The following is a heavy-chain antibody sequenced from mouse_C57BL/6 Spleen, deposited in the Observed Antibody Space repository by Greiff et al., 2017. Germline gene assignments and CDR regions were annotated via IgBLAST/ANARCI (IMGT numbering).Heavy chain of an antibody. CDR3: ARAIYYDPWFAY. CDR1: GFTFSDYG. J-gene: IGHJ3*01. V-gene: IGHV5-17*01. CDR2: ISSGSSTI. D-gene: IGHD2-4*01. Sequence: EVKLMESGGGLVKPGGSLKLSCAASGFTFSDYGMHWVRQAPEKGLEWVAYISSGSSTIYYADTVKGRFTISRDNAKNTLFLQMTSLRSEDTAMYYCARAIYYDPWFAYWGQGTLVTVSA.